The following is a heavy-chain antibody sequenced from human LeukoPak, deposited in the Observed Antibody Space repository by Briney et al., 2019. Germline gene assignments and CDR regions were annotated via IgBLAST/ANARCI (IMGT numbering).Heavy chain of an antibody. D-gene: IGHD3-22*01. Sequence: GGSLRLSCAASGFTFSSYGMSWVRQAPGKGLEWVSAISGGGGSTYYADSVKGRFTISRDNSKNTLYLQMNSLRAEDTAVYYCAKSGLSYYYDPSGSHFDYWGQGTLVTVSS. CDR1: GFTFSSYG. CDR3: AKSGLSYYYDPSGSHFDY. V-gene: IGHV3-23*01. CDR2: ISGGGGST. J-gene: IGHJ4*02.